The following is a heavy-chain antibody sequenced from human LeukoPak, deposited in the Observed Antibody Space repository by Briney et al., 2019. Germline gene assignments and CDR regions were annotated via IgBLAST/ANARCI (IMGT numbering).Heavy chain of an antibody. CDR3: ARAGYSSGWYVAP. J-gene: IGHJ5*02. V-gene: IGHV4-61*02. CDR2: IYTSGST. CDR1: GGSISSGSYY. D-gene: IGHD6-19*01. Sequence: SETLSLTCTVSGGSISSGSYYWSWIRQPAGKGLEWIGRIYTSGSTNYNPSLKSRVTISVDTSKNQFSLKLSSVTAADTAVYYCARAGYSSGWYVAPWGQGTLVTVSS.